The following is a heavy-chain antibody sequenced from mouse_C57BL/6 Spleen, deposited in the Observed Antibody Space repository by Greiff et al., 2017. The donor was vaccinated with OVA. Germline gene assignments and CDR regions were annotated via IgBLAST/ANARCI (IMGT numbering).Heavy chain of an antibody. CDR1: GYTFTSYW. J-gene: IGHJ2*01. Sequence: QVQLQQPGAELVKPGASVKLSCKASGYTFTSYWMHWVKQRPGQGLEWIGMIHPNSGSTNYNEKFKSKATLTVDKSSSTAYMQLSSLTSEDSAVYYCATYYSNYERGYFDYWGQGTTLTVSS. CDR2: IHPNSGST. D-gene: IGHD2-5*01. V-gene: IGHV1-64*01. CDR3: ATYYSNYERGYFDY.